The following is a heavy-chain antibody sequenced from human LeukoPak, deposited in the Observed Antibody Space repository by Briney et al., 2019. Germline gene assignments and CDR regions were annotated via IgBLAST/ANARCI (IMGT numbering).Heavy chain of an antibody. D-gene: IGHD1-1*01. J-gene: IGHJ4*02. CDR2: ISSSSSYI. Sequence: PGGSLRLSCAASGFTFSSYSMNWVRQAPGKGLEWVSSISSSSSYIYYADSVKGRFTISRDNAKNSLYLQMNSLRAEDTAVYYCARGPQLERLDPTDYWGQGTLVTVSS. CDR3: ARGPQLERLDPTDY. V-gene: IGHV3-21*01. CDR1: GFTFSSYS.